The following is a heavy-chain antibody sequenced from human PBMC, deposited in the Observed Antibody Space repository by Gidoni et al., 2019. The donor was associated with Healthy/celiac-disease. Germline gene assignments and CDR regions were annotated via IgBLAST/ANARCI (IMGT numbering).Heavy chain of an antibody. D-gene: IGHD6-13*01. CDR3: ARFSRIAADGFDY. CDR1: GFTVSSYS. Sequence: EVQLVESGVGLVTPGGSLRLPCAASGFTVSSYSMNWVSQAPGKGLEWVSSISSSSSNIYYADSVKGRFTIARDNAKNSLYLQMNSLRAEDTAVYYCARFSRIAADGFDYWGQGTLVTVSS. V-gene: IGHV3-21*01. J-gene: IGHJ4*02. CDR2: ISSSSSNI.